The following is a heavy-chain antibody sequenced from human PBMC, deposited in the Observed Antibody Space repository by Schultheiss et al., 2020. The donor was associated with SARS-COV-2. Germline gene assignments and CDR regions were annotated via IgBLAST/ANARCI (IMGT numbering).Heavy chain of an antibody. D-gene: IGHD2-2*02. V-gene: IGHV3-20*04. Sequence: GGSLRLSCAAYGFTFDDYGMSWVRQAPGKGLEWVSGINWNGGSTGYADSVKGRFTITRDNSKNTLYLQMNSLRAEDTAVYYCARELGYCSSTSCYKGPYYYYNMDICGKGTTVTVSS. CDR2: INWNGGST. CDR1: GFTFDDYG. CDR3: ARELGYCSSTSCYKGPYYYYNMDI. J-gene: IGHJ6*03.